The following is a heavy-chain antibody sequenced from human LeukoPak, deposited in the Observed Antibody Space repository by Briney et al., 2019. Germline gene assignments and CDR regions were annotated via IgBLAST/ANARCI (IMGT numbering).Heavy chain of an antibody. Sequence: GGSLRLSCAASGFTVSSNYMSWVRQAPGKGLEWVSVIYSGGSTYYADSVKGRFTISRDNSKNTLYLQMNSLRAEDTAVYYCARDHHYGDYARDYYYYGMDVWGKGTTVTVSS. J-gene: IGHJ6*04. D-gene: IGHD4-17*01. CDR3: ARDHHYGDYARDYYYYGMDV. CDR2: IYSGGST. CDR1: GFTVSSNY. V-gene: IGHV3-53*01.